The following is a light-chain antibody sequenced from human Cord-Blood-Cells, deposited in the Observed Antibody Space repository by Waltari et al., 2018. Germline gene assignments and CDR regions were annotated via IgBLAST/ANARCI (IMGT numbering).Light chain of an antibody. CDR1: SSAVGGYNY. V-gene: IGLV2-14*01. Sequence: QSALPQPASVSGSPGQSITLSCTGTSSAVGGYNYVSWYQQHPGKAPKLMIYDVSKRPSGVSNRFSGSKSGNTASLTISGLQAEDEADYYCSSYTSSSTWVFGGGTKLTVL. CDR2: DVS. J-gene: IGLJ3*02. CDR3: SSYTSSSTWV.